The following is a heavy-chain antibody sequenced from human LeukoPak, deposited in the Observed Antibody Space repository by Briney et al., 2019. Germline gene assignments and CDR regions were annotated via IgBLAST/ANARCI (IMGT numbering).Heavy chain of an antibody. CDR1: GGSISSSDYF. CDR2: IYYSGTT. V-gene: IGHV4-39*01. CDR3: ARVDTQGVPSP. Sequence: SETLSLTCTVSGGSISSSDYFWGWIRQPPGKGLEWIASIYYSGTTHYNPPLKSRVTMPVDTSKNQFSLKLSSVTAADTAVYYCARVDTQGVPSPWGQGILVTVSS. J-gene: IGHJ5*02. D-gene: IGHD3-16*01.